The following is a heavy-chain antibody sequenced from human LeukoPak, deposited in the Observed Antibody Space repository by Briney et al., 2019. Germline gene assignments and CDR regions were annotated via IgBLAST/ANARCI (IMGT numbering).Heavy chain of an antibody. CDR1: GFTFSSYG. J-gene: IGHJ4*02. CDR3: AKDPCGSHCYTYYFDY. CDR2: ISGSGGST. D-gene: IGHD2-2*02. V-gene: IGHV3-23*01. Sequence: GGSLRLSCAASGFTFSSYGMSWVRQAPGKGLEWVSAISGSGGSTYYADSVKGRFTISRDNSKNTLYLQMNSLRAEDTAVYHCAKDPCGSHCYTYYFDYWGQGTLVTVSS.